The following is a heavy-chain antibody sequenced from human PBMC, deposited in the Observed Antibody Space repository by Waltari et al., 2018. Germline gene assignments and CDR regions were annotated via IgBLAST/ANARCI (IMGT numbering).Heavy chain of an antibody. CDR3: AGRGGKAPYWYFDL. CDR1: GGSFSGYY. Sequence: QVQLQQWGAGLLKPSETLSLTCAVYGGSFSGYYWSWIRQPPGKGLEWIGEINHSGSTNYNPSLKSRVTISVDTSKNQFSLKLSSVTAADTAVYYCAGRGGKAPYWYFDLWGRGTLVTVSS. J-gene: IGHJ2*01. V-gene: IGHV4-34*01. CDR2: INHSGST. D-gene: IGHD2-15*01.